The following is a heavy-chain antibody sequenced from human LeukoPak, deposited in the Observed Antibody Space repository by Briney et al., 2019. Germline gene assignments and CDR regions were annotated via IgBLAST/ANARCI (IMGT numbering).Heavy chain of an antibody. CDR3: ARDRRWNIDY. Sequence: GGSLRLSCAASGFTFSSYSMNWLRHAPGKGLEWVSYISSSSSTIYYADSVKGRFTISRDNAKNSLYLQMNSLRAEDTAVYYCARDRRWNIDYWGQGTLVTVSS. J-gene: IGHJ4*02. CDR2: ISSSSSTI. D-gene: IGHD4-23*01. V-gene: IGHV3-48*01. CDR1: GFTFSSYS.